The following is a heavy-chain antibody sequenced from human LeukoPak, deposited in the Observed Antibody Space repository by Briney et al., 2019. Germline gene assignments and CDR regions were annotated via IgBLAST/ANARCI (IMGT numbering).Heavy chain of an antibody. V-gene: IGHV3-33*01. CDR1: GFTFSKYD. D-gene: IGHD3-10*01. CDR3: ARDGSGSYYNNHFDY. J-gene: IGHJ4*02. Sequence: PGGSLRLSCAASGFTFSKYDMHWVRQAPGKGLEWVAFIWSDGSNKYYADSVKGRFTISRDNSKNSLYLQMNSLRAEDTAVYYCARDGSGSYYNNHFDYWGQGTLVTVSS. CDR2: IWSDGSNK.